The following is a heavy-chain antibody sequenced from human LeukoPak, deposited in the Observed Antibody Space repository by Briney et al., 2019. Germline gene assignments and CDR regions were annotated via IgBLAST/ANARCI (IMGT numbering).Heavy chain of an antibody. Sequence: GASVKVSCKASGGTFSSYAISWVRQAPGQGLEWMGGIIPIFGTANYAQKFQGRVTITADESTSTAYMELSSLRSEDTAVYYCAREDSSGYYPTDYWGQGTLVTVSS. CDR1: GGTFSSYA. CDR3: AREDSSGYYPTDY. CDR2: IIPIFGTA. D-gene: IGHD3-22*01. V-gene: IGHV1-69*13. J-gene: IGHJ4*02.